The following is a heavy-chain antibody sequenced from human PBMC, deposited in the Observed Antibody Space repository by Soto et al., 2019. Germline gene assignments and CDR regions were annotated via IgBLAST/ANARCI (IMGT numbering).Heavy chain of an antibody. Sequence: PGGSLRLSCAASGFTFSSYGMHWVRQAPGKGLEWVAVIWYDGSNKYYADSVKGRFTISRDNSKNTLYLQMNSLRAEDTAVYYCARGLPSGRGAAAGLLIDPWGQGTLVTVSS. CDR1: GFTFSSYG. V-gene: IGHV3-33*01. CDR2: IWYDGSNK. CDR3: ARGLPSGRGAAAGLLIDP. D-gene: IGHD6-13*01. J-gene: IGHJ5*02.